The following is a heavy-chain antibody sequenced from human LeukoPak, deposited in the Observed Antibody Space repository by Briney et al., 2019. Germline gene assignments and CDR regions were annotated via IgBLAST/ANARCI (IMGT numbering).Heavy chain of an antibody. D-gene: IGHD6-13*01. CDR3: ARERYCIAWGPSFDY. CDR1: GGSISSYY. CDR2: IYYSGST. J-gene: IGHJ4*02. V-gene: IGHV4-59*12. Sequence: PSETLSLTCTVSGGSISSYYWSWIRQPPGKGLEWIGYIYYSGSTYYNPSLKSRVTISVDTSKNQFSLKLSSVTAADTAVYYCARERYCIAWGPSFDYWGQGTLVTVSS.